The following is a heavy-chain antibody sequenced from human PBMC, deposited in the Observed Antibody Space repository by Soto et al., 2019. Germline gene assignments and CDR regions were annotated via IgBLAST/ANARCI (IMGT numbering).Heavy chain of an antibody. V-gene: IGHV4-31*03. Sequence: QVQLQESGPGLVKPSQTLSLTCTVSGGSINSGAHYWSWLRQHQGKGLEWIGYIYYSGDTQYNPSLKRRVTISLDTSKNQFSLKLNAVTAADTAVDYCARVERASWLAYWGQGTLVTVSS. CDR3: ARVERASWLAY. J-gene: IGHJ4*02. CDR2: IYYSGDT. CDR1: GGSINSGAHY. D-gene: IGHD2-2*01.